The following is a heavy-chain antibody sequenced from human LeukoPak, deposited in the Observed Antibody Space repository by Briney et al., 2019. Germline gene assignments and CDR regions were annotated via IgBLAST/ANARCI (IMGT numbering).Heavy chain of an antibody. D-gene: IGHD6-13*01. V-gene: IGHV3-30*04. CDR1: GFTFSSYA. CDR2: ISYDGSNK. J-gene: IGHJ4*02. CDR3: AKDWSPSSSWYPYYFDY. Sequence: GRSLRLSCAASGFTFSSYAMHWVRQAPGKGLEWVAVISYDGSNKYYADSVKGRFTISRDNSKNTLYLQMNSLRAEDTAVYYCAKDWSPSSSWYPYYFDYWGQGTLVTVSS.